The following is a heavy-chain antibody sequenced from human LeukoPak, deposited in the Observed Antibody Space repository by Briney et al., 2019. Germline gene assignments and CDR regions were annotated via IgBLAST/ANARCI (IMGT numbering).Heavy chain of an antibody. CDR3: AREEVEMATNDY. CDR2: ISSRGSTI. J-gene: IGHJ4*02. D-gene: IGHD5-24*01. CDR1: GFTFSDYY. Sequence: GGSLRLSCAASGFTFSDYYMSWMRQAPGKGLEWVSYISSRGSTIYYADSVKGRFTISKDNAKNSLYLQMNSLRAEDTAVYYCAREEVEMATNDYWGQGTLVTVSS. V-gene: IGHV3-11*01.